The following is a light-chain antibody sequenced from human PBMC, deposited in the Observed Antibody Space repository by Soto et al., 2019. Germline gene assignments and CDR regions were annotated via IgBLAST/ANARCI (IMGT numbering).Light chain of an antibody. V-gene: IGKV1-5*01. J-gene: IGKJ1*01. CDR3: QQYHRYST. CDR2: DVS. Sequence: DIHMTQAPSTLSASVGDRVTITCRASQSINAWLAWYQQKPGKAPKLLIYDVSTLASGVPSRFSGSASGTEFTLTISTLESEDFASYYCQQYHRYSTFGQGTRVDIK. CDR1: QSINAW.